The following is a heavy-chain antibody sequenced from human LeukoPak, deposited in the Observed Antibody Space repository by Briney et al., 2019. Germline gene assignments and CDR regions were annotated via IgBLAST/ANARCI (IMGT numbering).Heavy chain of an antibody. J-gene: IGHJ5*02. CDR2: ISSSSSYI. CDR3: ARGFYSINGFDP. Sequence: PGGSLRLSCAASGFTFSSYSMNWVRQAPGKGLEWVSSISSSSSYIYYADSVKGRFTISRDNAKNSLYLQMNSLRAEDTAVYYCARGFYSINGFDPWGQGTLVTVSS. V-gene: IGHV3-21*01. D-gene: IGHD6-13*01. CDR1: GFTFSSYS.